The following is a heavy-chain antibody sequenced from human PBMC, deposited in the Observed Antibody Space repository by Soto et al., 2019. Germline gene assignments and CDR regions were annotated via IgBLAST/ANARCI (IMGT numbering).Heavy chain of an antibody. CDR2: ISTYNGNT. J-gene: IGHJ4*02. CDR1: GYTFITYG. D-gene: IGHD3-22*01. CDR3: ARGPTDYYDNSANYFLDY. Sequence: QVQLVQSGAEVNKPGASVKVSCKASGYTFITYGVTWVRQAPGQGLDWLGWISTYNGNTRNAERLQGRVTMTTDTTTTTAYMELRNLRSDDTAVYSCARGPTDYYDNSANYFLDYWGQGTLVTVSS. V-gene: IGHV1-18*01.